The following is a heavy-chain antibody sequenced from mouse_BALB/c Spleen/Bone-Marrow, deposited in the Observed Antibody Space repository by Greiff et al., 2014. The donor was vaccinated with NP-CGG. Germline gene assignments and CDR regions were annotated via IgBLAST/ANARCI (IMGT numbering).Heavy chain of an antibody. J-gene: IGHJ4*01. CDR3: ARFITTGAMDY. CDR1: GFSLSRCN. Sequence: VMLVESGPGQVAPSQSLSITCTVSGFSLSRCNVHWVRQPPGKGLEWLGVIWGGGNTDYNSGLKPRLSISKDNSKSQVFLKMNSLQTDDTAMYYCARFITTGAMDYWGQGTSVTVSS. D-gene: IGHD1-1*01. CDR2: IWGGGNT. V-gene: IGHV2-6-4*01.